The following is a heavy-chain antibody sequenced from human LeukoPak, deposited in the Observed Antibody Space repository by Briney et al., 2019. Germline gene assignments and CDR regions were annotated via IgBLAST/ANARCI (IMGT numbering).Heavy chain of an antibody. Sequence: PGGSLRLSCAASGFTFSSYAMSWVRQAAGKGLEWVSAISGSGGSTYYADSVKGRFTISRDNSKNTLYLQMNSLRAEDTAVYYCAKVDDFWSGRFDYWGQGTLVTVSS. J-gene: IGHJ4*02. V-gene: IGHV3-23*01. CDR1: GFTFSSYA. CDR3: AKVDDFWSGRFDY. D-gene: IGHD3-3*01. CDR2: ISGSGGST.